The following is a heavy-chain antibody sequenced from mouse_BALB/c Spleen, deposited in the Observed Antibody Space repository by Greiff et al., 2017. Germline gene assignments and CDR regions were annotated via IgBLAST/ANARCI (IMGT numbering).Heavy chain of an antibody. CDR3: ARDLRSRYFDV. V-gene: IGHV5-6-3*01. Sequence: DVMLVESGGGLVQPGGSLKLSCAASGFTFSSYGMSWVRQTPDKRLELVATINSNGGSTYYPDSVKGRFTISRDNAKNTLYLQMSSLKSEDTAMYYCARDLRSRYFDVWGAGTTVTVSS. CDR1: GFTFSSYG. CDR2: INSNGGST. J-gene: IGHJ1*01.